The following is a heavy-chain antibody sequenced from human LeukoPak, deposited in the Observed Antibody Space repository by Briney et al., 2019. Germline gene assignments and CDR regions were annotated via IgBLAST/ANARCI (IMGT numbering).Heavy chain of an antibody. J-gene: IGHJ3*02. CDR1: GFTFSSYG. D-gene: IGHD4-23*01. CDR2: IRHDGSNK. CDR3: AKDQYYDGNKGAYAFDI. V-gene: IGHV3-30*02. Sequence: PGGSLRLFCAASGFTFSSYGMHWVRQAPGKGLEWVAFIRHDGSNKYYADSVKGRFTISRDNAKNTLYLQMNSLRAEDTAVYYCAKDQYYDGNKGAYAFDIWGQGTMVTVSS.